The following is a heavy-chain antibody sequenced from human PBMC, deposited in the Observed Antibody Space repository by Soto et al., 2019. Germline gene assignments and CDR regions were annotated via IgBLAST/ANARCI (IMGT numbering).Heavy chain of an antibody. CDR1: GGSISSYY. J-gene: IGHJ5*02. D-gene: IGHD3-10*01. Sequence: PSETLSLTCTVSGGSISSYYWSWIRQPPGKGLEWIGYIYYSGSTNYNPSLKSRVTISVDTSKNQFSLKLSSVTAADTAVYYCARGPWFGELSNWFDPWGQGTLVTSPQ. CDR3: ARGPWFGELSNWFDP. CDR2: IYYSGST. V-gene: IGHV4-59*01.